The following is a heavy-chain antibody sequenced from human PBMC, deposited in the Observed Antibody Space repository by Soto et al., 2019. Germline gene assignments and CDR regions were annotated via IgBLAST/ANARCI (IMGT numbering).Heavy chain of an antibody. CDR1: GYTFTTYQ. V-gene: IGHV1-46*01. Sequence: ASVKVSCKASGYTFTTYQMHWVRQAPGQGLEWMGIINPSGGSTVYAQKFQGRVTMTRDTSTSTVYMELSSLRSEDTAVYYCAKWSDNFDSVGRPLDYWGQGTLVTVSS. CDR3: AKWSDNFDSVGRPLDY. CDR2: INPSGGST. J-gene: IGHJ4*02. D-gene: IGHD3-22*01.